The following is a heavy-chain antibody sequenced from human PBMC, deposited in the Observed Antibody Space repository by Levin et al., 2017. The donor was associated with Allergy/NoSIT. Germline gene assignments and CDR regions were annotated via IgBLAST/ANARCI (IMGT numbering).Heavy chain of an antibody. J-gene: IGHJ5*02. V-gene: IGHV3-23*01. CDR2: IGGSGGST. CDR3: AKLTSS. CDR1: GFTFSNSA. D-gene: IGHD3-9*01. Sequence: GGSLRLSCVASGFTFSNSAMSWVRQAPGRGLEWVSSIGGSGGSTYYADSVKGRFTISRDNSQNTLYLEMNSLRAEDTAVYFCAKLTSSWGQGTLVTVSS.